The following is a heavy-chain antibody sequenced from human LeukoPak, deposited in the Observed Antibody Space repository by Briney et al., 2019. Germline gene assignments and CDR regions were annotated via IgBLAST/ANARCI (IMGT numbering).Heavy chain of an antibody. D-gene: IGHD6-13*01. Sequence: TGGSLRLSCAASGFTVSSNYMSWVRQAPGKGLEWVSVIYSGGSTYYADSVKGRFTISRDNSKNTLYLQMNSLRAEDTAVYYCASPGRVQQQLWDYYYGMDVWGKGTTVTVPS. V-gene: IGHV3-53*01. CDR3: ASPGRVQQQLWDYYYGMDV. CDR1: GFTVSSNY. CDR2: IYSGGST. J-gene: IGHJ6*04.